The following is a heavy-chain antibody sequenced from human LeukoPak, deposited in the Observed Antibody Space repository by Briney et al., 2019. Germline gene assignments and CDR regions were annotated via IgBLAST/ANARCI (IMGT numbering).Heavy chain of an antibody. J-gene: IGHJ1*01. CDR2: INHSGST. V-gene: IGHV4-34*01. D-gene: IGHD2/OR15-2a*01. Sequence: SETLSLTCAVYGGSFSGYYWSWIRQPPGKGLEWIGEINHSGSTDYNPSLKSRVTISVDTSKNQFSLKLSSVTAADTAVYYCATRLSNSGSAFRHWGQGALVTVSS. CDR3: ATRLSNSGSAFRH. CDR1: GGSFSGYY.